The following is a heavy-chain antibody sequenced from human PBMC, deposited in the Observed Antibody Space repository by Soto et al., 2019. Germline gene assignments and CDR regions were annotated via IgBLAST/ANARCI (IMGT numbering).Heavy chain of an antibody. J-gene: IGHJ6*02. V-gene: IGHV4-30-4*01. CDR3: ARALIQLWPHYYYGMDV. Sequence: LPLTCTVSGGSISSGDYYWSWIRQPPGKGLEWIGYIYYSGTTYYNPSLKSRVTISVDTSKNQFSLKVSSVTAADTAVYYCARALIQLWPHYYYGMDVWGQGTTVTVSS. CDR1: GGSISSGDYY. D-gene: IGHD5-18*01. CDR2: IYYSGTT.